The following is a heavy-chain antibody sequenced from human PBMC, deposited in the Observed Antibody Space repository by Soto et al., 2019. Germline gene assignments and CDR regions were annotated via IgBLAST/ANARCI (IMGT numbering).Heavy chain of an antibody. CDR3: AKDNFVMVTHFDY. D-gene: IGHD2-8*01. J-gene: IGHJ4*02. CDR2: ISYDGSNK. V-gene: IGHV3-30*18. Sequence: VAVISYDGSNKYYADSVKGRFTISRDNSKNTLYLQMNSLRAEDTAVYYCAKDNFVMVTHFDYWGQGTLVTVSS.